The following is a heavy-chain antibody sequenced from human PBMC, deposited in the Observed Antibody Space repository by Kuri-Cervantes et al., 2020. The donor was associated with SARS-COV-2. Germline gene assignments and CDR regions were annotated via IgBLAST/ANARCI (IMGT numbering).Heavy chain of an antibody. CDR1: GGSISSYY. CDR2: IYYSGST. J-gene: IGHJ4*02. CDR3: ARVGVRSYGVFDY. Sequence: SETLSLTCTVSGGSISSYYWSWIRQPPGKGLEWIGYIYYSGSTTYNPSLKSRVTISVDTSKNQFSLKLNSVTAADTAVYYCARVGVRSYGVFDYWGQGTLVTVSS. D-gene: IGHD5-18*01. V-gene: IGHV4-59*01.